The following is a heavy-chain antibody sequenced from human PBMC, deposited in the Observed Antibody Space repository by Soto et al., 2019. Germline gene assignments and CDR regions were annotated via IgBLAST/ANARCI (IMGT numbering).Heavy chain of an antibody. CDR3: ARSYSGYDSTRSYYYYGMDV. CDR2: IIPIFGTA. V-gene: IGHV1-69*13. Sequence: EASVKVSCKASGGTFSSYAISWVRQAPGQGLEWMGGIIPIFGTANYAQKFQGRVTITADESTSTAYMELSSLRSEDTAVYYCARSYSGYDSTRSYYYYGMDVWGQGTTVTVSS. D-gene: IGHD5-12*01. J-gene: IGHJ6*02. CDR1: GGTFSSYA.